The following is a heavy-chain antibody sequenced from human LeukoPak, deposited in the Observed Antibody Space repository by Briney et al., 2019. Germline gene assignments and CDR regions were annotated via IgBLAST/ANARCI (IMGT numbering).Heavy chain of an antibody. CDR2: IYYSGST. CDR3: ARDTWGYSGYDAYYYYYYMDV. D-gene: IGHD5-12*01. CDR1: GGSISSYY. J-gene: IGHJ6*03. V-gene: IGHV4-59*01. Sequence: SETLSLTCTVSGGSISSYYWSWIRQPPGKGLEWIGYIYYSGSTNYNPSLKSRVTISVDTSKNQFSLKLSSVTAADTAVYYCARDTWGYSGYDAYYYYYYMDVWGKGTTVTISS.